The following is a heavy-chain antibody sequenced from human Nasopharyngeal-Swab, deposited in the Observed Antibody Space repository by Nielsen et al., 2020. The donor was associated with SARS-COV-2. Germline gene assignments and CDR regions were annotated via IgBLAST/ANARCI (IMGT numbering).Heavy chain of an antibody. D-gene: IGHD2-2*01. CDR3: ARGSVVPAAPAVDYFDY. V-gene: IGHV4-34*01. CDR2: INHSGST. J-gene: IGHJ4*02. Sequence: RQAPGKGLEWIGEINHSGSTNYNPSLKSRVTISVDTSKNQFSLKLSSVTAADTAVHYCARGSVVPAAPAVDYFDYWGQGTLVTVSS.